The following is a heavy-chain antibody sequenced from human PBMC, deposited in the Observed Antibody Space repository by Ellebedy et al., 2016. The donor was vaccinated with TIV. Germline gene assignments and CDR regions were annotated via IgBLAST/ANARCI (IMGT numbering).Heavy chain of an antibody. CDR3: ARGGAGFGSMNRELSFDS. Sequence: GGSLRLXXAASGFIFSTYSMNWVRQAPGKGLEWVAFIRTSTNSISYADSVKGRFTISRDDADNSLYLQMDSLRDEDTAVYYCARGGAGFGSMNRELSFDSWGQGTLVTVSS. D-gene: IGHD1-26*01. CDR1: GFIFSTYS. J-gene: IGHJ4*02. V-gene: IGHV3-48*02. CDR2: IRTSTNSI.